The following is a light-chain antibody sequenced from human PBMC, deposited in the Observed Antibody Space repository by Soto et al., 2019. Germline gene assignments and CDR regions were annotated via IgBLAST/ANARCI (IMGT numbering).Light chain of an antibody. CDR2: GNS. CDR3: QSYDSCLSGWV. CDR1: TSNIAAGYD. V-gene: IGLV1-40*01. J-gene: IGLJ3*02. Sequence: QSVLTQPPSVSGAPGPRVTISCTGSTSNIAAGYDVHWYQQLPGTAPKLHIYGNSNRPSGVPDRFSGSKSGTSASLAITGLQAEDEADYYCQSYDSCLSGWVFGGGTKLTVL.